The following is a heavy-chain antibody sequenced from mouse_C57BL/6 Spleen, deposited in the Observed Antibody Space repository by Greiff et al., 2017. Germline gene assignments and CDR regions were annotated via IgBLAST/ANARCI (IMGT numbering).Heavy chain of an antibody. J-gene: IGHJ3*01. V-gene: IGHV1-55*01. CDR1: GYTFTSYW. CDR3: ARCYGSSYVWFAY. CDR2: IYPGSGST. D-gene: IGHD1-1*01. Sequence: VQLQQPGAELVKPGASVKTSCKASGYTFTSYWITWVKQRPGQGLEWIGDIYPGSGSTNYNEKFKSKATLTVDTSSSTAYMQLSSLTSEDSAVYYCARCYGSSYVWFAYWGQGTLVTVSA.